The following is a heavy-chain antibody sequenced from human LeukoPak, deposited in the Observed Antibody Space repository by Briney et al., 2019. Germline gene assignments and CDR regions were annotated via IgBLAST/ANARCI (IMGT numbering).Heavy chain of an antibody. CDR3: ASPDLEANYGDYDEGLYYFDY. Sequence: GGSLRLSCAVSRFTLGSYWMHWVRQAPGQGLAWVSRVNTDGSSTTYAESVKGRFTISKDNAKNTLYLQMNSLRAEDTAVYYCASPDLEANYGDYDEGLYYFDYWGQGTLVTVSS. CDR1: RFTLGSYW. V-gene: IGHV3-74*01. CDR2: VNTDGSST. D-gene: IGHD4-17*01. J-gene: IGHJ4*02.